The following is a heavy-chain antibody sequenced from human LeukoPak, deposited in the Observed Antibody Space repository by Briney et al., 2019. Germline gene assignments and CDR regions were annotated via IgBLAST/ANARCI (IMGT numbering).Heavy chain of an antibody. J-gene: IGHJ4*02. Sequence: GGSLRLSCAASGFSFSSYAMNWVRQAPGKGLEWVSCIRSSADSTYYADSVKGRFTISRDNSKNTLSLQINSLRAEDTAVYYCAKDRLPETYYGSGGNDYWGQGTLVTVSS. V-gene: IGHV3-23*01. CDR2: IRSSADST. D-gene: IGHD3-10*01. CDR3: AKDRLPETYYGSGGNDY. CDR1: GFSFSSYA.